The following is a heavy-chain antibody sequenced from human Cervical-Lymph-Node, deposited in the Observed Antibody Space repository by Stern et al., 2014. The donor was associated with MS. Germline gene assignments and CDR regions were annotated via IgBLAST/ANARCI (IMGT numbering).Heavy chain of an antibody. V-gene: IGHV1-18*01. CDR3: RAGSDAFDI. CDR2: IGTNIGNT. CDR1: GYTFIEYA. J-gene: IGHJ3*02. Sequence: QVQLGQSGAEVKKPGASVKVSCKASGYTFIEYAISWVRQAPGQGLEWMGWIGTNIGNTNYAQKFQGRVTLATDTSTTTVYMELRSLRSDDTAMYYCRAGSDAFDIWDQGTMVTVSS. D-gene: IGHD6-13*01.